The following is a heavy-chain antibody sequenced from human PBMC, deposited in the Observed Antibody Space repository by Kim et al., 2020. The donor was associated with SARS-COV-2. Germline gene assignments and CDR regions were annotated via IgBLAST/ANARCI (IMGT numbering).Heavy chain of an antibody. CDR3: AREDYYDSSGYYPGYFDL. D-gene: IGHD3-22*01. V-gene: IGHV3-21*01. Sequence: WGSLRLSCAASGFTFSSYSMNWVRQAPGKGLEWVSSISSSSSYIYYADSVKGRFTISRDNAKNSLYLQMNSLRAEDTAVYYCAREDYYDSSGYYPGYFDLWGRGTLVTVSS. CDR2: ISSSSSYI. J-gene: IGHJ2*01. CDR1: GFTFSSYS.